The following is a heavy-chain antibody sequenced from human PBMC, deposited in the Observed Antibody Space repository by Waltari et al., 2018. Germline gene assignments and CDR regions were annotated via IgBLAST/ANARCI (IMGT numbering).Heavy chain of an antibody. Sequence: QVQLVQSGAEVKKPGASVKVSCKASGYTFTGYYMHWVRQAPGQGLEWMVWIKPNRGGTNYAQKFQGRVTMTRDTSISTAYMELSRLRADDTAVYYCARDYTTVTTSGVDYWGQGTLVTVSS. J-gene: IGHJ4*02. CDR2: IKPNRGGT. V-gene: IGHV1-2*02. CDR1: GYTFTGYY. D-gene: IGHD4-17*01. CDR3: ARDYTTVTTSGVDY.